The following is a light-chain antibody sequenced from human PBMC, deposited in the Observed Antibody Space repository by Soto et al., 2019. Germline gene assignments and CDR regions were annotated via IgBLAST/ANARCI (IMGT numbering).Light chain of an antibody. CDR2: ATA. Sequence: EIVLTQSPATLSLSRGEGATLSCRASQSVSSYLAWYQQKSGQAPRLLIYATASRATDSPDRFSGSGSGTDFTLTISSLEPEDFAVYYCQQRSNWPSWTFGQGTKVDI. CDR1: QSVSSY. CDR3: QQRSNWPSWT. V-gene: IGKV3-11*01. J-gene: IGKJ1*01.